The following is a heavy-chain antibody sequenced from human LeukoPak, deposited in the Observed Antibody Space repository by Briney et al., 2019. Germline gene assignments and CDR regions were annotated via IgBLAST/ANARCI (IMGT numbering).Heavy chain of an antibody. CDR3: ARDMSYGDYEDDDFFQH. D-gene: IGHD4-17*01. CDR1: GFTFSSYS. Sequence: GGSLRLSCAASGFTFSSYSMNWVRQAPGKGLEWVSSISSSSSYIYYADSVKGRFTISRDNAKNSLYLQMNSLRAEDTALYYCARDMSYGDYEDDDFFQHWGQGTLVTVSS. V-gene: IGHV3-21*01. J-gene: IGHJ1*01. CDR2: ISSSSSYI.